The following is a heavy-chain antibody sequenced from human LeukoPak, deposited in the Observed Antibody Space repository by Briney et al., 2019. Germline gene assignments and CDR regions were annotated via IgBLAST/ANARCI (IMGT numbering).Heavy chain of an antibody. Sequence: GESLKISCKGSGYSFTSYWIGRVRQMPGKGLEWMGIIYPGDSDTRYSPSFQGQVTISADKSISTAYLQWSSLKASDTAMYYCARHGTGSSGPPTLDYWGQGTLVTVSS. D-gene: IGHD6-19*01. CDR2: IYPGDSDT. CDR1: GYSFTSYW. V-gene: IGHV5-51*01. J-gene: IGHJ4*02. CDR3: ARHGTGSSGPPTLDY.